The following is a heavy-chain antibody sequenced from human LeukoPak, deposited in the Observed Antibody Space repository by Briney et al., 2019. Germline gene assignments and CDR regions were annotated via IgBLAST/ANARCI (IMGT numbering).Heavy chain of an antibody. J-gene: IGHJ4*02. V-gene: IGHV3-30*18. CDR3: AKPLRGYSYGYFDY. CDR1: EFTFDDYA. CDR2: ISYDGSNK. D-gene: IGHD5-18*01. Sequence: GRSLRLSCAASEFTFDDYAMHWVRQAPGKGLEWMAVISYDGSNKYYADSVKGRFTLSRDNSKNTLYLQMNSLRAEDTAVYYCAKPLRGYSYGYFDYWGQGTLVTVSS.